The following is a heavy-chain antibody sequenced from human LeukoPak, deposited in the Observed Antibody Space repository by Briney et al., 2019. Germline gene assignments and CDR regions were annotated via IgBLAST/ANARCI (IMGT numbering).Heavy chain of an antibody. CDR3: ARVQGQQLVPGAFDI. Sequence: PSETLSLTCAVSGYSISSGYYWGWIRQPPGKGLEWIGSIYHSGSTYYNPSLKSRVTISVDTSKNQFSPKLSSVTAADTAVYYCARVQGQQLVPGAFDIWGQGTMVTVSS. D-gene: IGHD6-13*01. J-gene: IGHJ3*02. CDR2: IYHSGST. CDR1: GYSISSGYY. V-gene: IGHV4-38-2*01.